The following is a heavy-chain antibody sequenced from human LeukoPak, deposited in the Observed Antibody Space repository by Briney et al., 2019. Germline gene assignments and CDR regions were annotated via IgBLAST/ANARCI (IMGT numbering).Heavy chain of an antibody. J-gene: IGHJ4*02. V-gene: IGHV3-30*02. CDR1: GFTFSSYA. CDR2: IRYDGSNK. Sequence: GGSLRLSCAASGFTFSSYAIHWVRQAPGKGLEWVAFIRYDGSNKYYADSVKGRFTISRDNSKNTLYLQMNSLRAEDTAVYYCAKDLPRGSGWYVQRDYWGQGTLVTVSS. D-gene: IGHD6-19*01. CDR3: AKDLPRGSGWYVQRDY.